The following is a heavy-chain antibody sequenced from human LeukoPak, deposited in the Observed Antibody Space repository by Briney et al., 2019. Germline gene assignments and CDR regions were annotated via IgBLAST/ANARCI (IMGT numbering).Heavy chain of an antibody. CDR1: EYTLSGHY. CDR2: INPNSGGT. V-gene: IGHV1-2*02. J-gene: IGHJ1*01. Sequence: ASVKVSCKASEYTLSGHYMHWVRQAPGQGLEWMGWINPNSGGTIYVRNFQGRVTMTRDTSGTTVYMDLSSLRSDDTAVYYRARELSMVGGVPGGGFQHWGQGTLVIVSS. CDR3: ARELSMVGGVPGGGFQH. D-gene: IGHD3-10*01.